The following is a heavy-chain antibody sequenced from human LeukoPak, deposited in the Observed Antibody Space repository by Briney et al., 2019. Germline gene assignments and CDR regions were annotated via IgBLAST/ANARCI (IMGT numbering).Heavy chain of an antibody. CDR1: GFTFSSYG. Sequence: PGRSLRLSCAASGFTFSSYGMHWVRQAPGKGLEWVAVISYDGSNKYYADSVKGRFTISRDNSKNTLYLQMNSLRAEDTAVYYCARDPGIAAGYWGQGTLVTVSS. CDR3: ARDPGIAAGY. J-gene: IGHJ4*02. D-gene: IGHD6-13*01. V-gene: IGHV3-30*03. CDR2: ISYDGSNK.